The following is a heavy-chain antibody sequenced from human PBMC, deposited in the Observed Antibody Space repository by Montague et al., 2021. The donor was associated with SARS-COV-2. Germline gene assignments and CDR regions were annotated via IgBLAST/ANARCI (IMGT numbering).Heavy chain of an antibody. CDR3: ARNPGEYYGMDV. Sequence: SETLSLTCNLSGGSIRNYYWSWIRQPPGKGLEWIGRIYSSGSINXNPSLKTRITLSVDTSKNQLSLRLNSVTAADTAVYYCARNPGEYYGMDVWGQGTTVTVSS. CDR1: GGSIRNYY. J-gene: IGHJ6*02. CDR2: IYSSGSI. V-gene: IGHV4-4*07. D-gene: IGHD3-16*01.